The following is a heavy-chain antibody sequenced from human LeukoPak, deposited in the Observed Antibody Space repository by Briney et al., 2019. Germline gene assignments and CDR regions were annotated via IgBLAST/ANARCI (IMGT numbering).Heavy chain of an antibody. CDR1: GLRFSDYG. D-gene: IGHD2-8*01. Sequence: PGMSLRLSCVAPGLRFSDYGMHWVRQAPGKGLEWVSGISGSGAGTYYADSVKGRFTISRDNSKNTLYLQMNSLRADDTAVYYCAKMVREFYTISYYFDYWGQGTLVTVSS. CDR2: ISGSGAGT. V-gene: IGHV3-23*01. CDR3: AKMVREFYTISYYFDY. J-gene: IGHJ4*02.